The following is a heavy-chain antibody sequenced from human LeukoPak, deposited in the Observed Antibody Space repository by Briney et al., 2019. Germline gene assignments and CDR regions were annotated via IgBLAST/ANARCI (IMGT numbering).Heavy chain of an antibody. D-gene: IGHD1-26*01. Sequence: ASVEVSCKASGYTFTSYGISWVRQAPGQGLEWMGWISAYNGNTNYAQKLQGRVTMTTDTSTSTAYMELRSLRSDDTAVYYCARVPSGGSYVYYYYYYGMDVWGQGTTVTVSS. CDR3: ARVPSGGSYVYYYYYYGMDV. CDR2: ISAYNGNT. V-gene: IGHV1-18*01. CDR1: GYTFTSYG. J-gene: IGHJ6*02.